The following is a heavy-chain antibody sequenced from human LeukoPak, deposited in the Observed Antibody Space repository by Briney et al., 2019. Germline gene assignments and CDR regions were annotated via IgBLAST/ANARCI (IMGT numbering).Heavy chain of an antibody. CDR1: GGSISNYY. D-gene: IGHD5-24*01. V-gene: IGHV4-59*01. CDR3: ARVADGY. CDR2: IYYSGNT. J-gene: IGHJ4*02. Sequence: PSETLSLTCTVSGGSISNYYWSWIRQPPGKGLEWIGYIYYSGNTKYNPSLNSRVTISVDTSKNQFSLKLSSVTAADTAVYYCARVADGYWGQGILVTVSS.